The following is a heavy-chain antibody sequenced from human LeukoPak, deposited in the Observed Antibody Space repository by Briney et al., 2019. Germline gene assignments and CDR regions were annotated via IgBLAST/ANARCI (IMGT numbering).Heavy chain of an antibody. CDR1: GYDFTKYA. CDR2: IDAGNGRT. D-gene: IGHD4-17*01. CDR3: ARGIWSTTVTAYSLDY. Sequence: GASVKVSCKASGYDFTKYAVQWVRQAPGQRLEWMGWIDAGNGRTKYSQDFQGRVTITRDTSASIAYMELSSLRSDDMAVYYCARGIWSTTVTAYSLDYWGQGTLVTVSS. V-gene: IGHV1-3*03. J-gene: IGHJ4*02.